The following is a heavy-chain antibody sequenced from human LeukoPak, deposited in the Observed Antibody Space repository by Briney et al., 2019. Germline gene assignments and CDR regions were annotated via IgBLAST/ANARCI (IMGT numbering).Heavy chain of an antibody. J-gene: IGHJ4*02. CDR1: GGSISSYY. CDR2: IYYSGST. D-gene: IGHD6-19*01. CDR3: ATIAVAGLSVDY. V-gene: IGHV4-59*08. Sequence: SETLSLTCTVSGGSISSYYWSWIRQPAGKGLEWIGYIYYSGSTNYNPSLKSRVTISVDTSKNQFSLKLSSVTAADTAVYYCATIAVAGLSVDYWGQGTLVTVSS.